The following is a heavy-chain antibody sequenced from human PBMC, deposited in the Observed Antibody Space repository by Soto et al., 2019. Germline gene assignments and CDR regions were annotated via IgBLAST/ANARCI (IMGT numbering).Heavy chain of an antibody. CDR1: GLTFYIYG. J-gene: IGHJ4*02. Sequence: QVQLVESGGGVVQPGRSLRLSCAASGLTFYIYGMHWVRQAPGKGLEWMAAIWSDGSYRYYADSVEGLFTISRDNSKNTLYLQSDILRFDDTAVYYCVNDKSGGSHLDSCGQGRLVTVSS. D-gene: IGHD2-15*01. V-gene: IGHV3-33*06. CDR3: VNDKSGGSHLDS. CDR2: IWSDGSYR.